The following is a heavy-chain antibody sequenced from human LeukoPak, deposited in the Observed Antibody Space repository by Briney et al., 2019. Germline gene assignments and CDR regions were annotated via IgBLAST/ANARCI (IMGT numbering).Heavy chain of an antibody. CDR3: ARGGTGTTDAFDI. J-gene: IGHJ3*02. V-gene: IGHV3-64*01. CDR1: GFTLSSYA. Sequence: GGSLRLSCTASGFTLSSYAMHWVRQAPGKGLEYVSAISSNGGSTYYANSVKGRFTISRDNSKNTLYLQMGSLRAEDMAVYYCARGGTGTTDAFDIWGQGTMVTVSS. D-gene: IGHD1-1*01. CDR2: ISSNGGST.